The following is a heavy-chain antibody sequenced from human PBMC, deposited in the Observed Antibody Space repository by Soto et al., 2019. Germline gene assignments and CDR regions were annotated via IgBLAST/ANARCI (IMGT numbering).Heavy chain of an antibody. CDR2: IYYSGST. CDR1: GGSINSYY. V-gene: IGHV4-59*08. J-gene: IGHJ5*02. Sequence: QVQLQESGPGLVKPSETLSLTCTVSGGSINSYYWSWVRQPPGKGLEWIGYIYYSGSTNYNPSLKSRITISVDTSKNQCSLKVNSVTAADTAVYYCARQSSSWDKWFDPWGQGTLVTVSS. D-gene: IGHD6-13*01. CDR3: ARQSSSWDKWFDP.